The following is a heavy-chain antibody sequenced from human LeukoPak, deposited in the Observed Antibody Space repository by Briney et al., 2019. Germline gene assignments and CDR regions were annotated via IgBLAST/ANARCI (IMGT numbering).Heavy chain of an antibody. CDR1: GFTFSSYS. CDR3: ARESGIAVAGTFDP. Sequence: GGSLRLSCAASGFTFSSYSMNWVRQAPGKGLEWVSSISSSSSYIYYADSVKGRFTISRDNAKNSLYLQMNSLRAEDTAVYYCARESGIAVAGTFDPWGQGTLVTVSS. D-gene: IGHD6-13*01. V-gene: IGHV3-21*01. CDR2: ISSSSSYI. J-gene: IGHJ5*02.